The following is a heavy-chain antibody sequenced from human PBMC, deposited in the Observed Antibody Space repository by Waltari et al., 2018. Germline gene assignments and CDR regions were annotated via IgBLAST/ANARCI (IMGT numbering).Heavy chain of an antibody. Sequence: EVQLLESGGGLVQPGGSLRLSCAASGFTFSSYAMSWVRQAPGKGLEWVSAISGSGGSTYYADSVKGRFTISRDNSKNTLYLQMNSLRAEDTAVYYCAKDLRFGELFGKGLWGMDVWGQGTTVTVSS. J-gene: IGHJ6*02. V-gene: IGHV3-23*01. CDR1: GFTFSSYA. CDR2: ISGSGGST. CDR3: AKDLRFGELFGKGLWGMDV. D-gene: IGHD3-10*01.